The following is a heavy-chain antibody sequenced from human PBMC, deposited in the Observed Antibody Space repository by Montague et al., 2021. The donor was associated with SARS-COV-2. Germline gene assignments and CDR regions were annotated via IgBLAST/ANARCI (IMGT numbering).Heavy chain of an antibody. CDR2: IYWDDDK. CDR1: GFSLSTSGVG. J-gene: IGHJ3*02. CDR3: AQRRALWDAFDI. D-gene: IGHD3-16*01. V-gene: IGHV2-5*02. Sequence: PALVKPTQTLTLTCTFSGFSLSTSGVGVGWIRQPPGKALEWLALIYWDDDKRYSPSLKSRLTITKDTSKNQVVLTMTNMDPVDTATYYCAQRRALWDAFDIWGQGAMGTFSS.